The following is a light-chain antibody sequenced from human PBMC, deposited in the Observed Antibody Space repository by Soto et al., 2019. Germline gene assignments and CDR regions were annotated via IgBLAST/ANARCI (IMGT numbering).Light chain of an antibody. V-gene: IGLV2-14*03. CDR1: SSDVGGYNY. CDR3: SSYTSSITLV. Sequence: QSVLTQPASVSGSPGQSITISCTGISSDVGGYNYVSWYQQHPGKAPKLMIYDVSNRPSGVSNRFSGSKSGNTASLSISGLQAEDEADYYCSSYTSSITLVFGGGTKVTVL. CDR2: DVS. J-gene: IGLJ2*01.